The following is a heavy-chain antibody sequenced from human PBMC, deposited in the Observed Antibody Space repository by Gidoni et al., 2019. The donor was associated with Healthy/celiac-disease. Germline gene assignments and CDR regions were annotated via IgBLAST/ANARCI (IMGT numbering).Heavy chain of an antibody. CDR3: ARGVWFGELLLTQEYFQH. Sequence: EVQLVESGGGLVQPGGSLRLSCAASGFTFSSYSMNWVRQAPGKGLEWVSYISSSSSTIYYADSVKGRFTISRDNAKNSLYLQMNSLRAEDTAVYYCARGVWFGELLLTQEYFQHWGQGTLVTVSS. V-gene: IGHV3-48*01. CDR1: GFTFSSYS. D-gene: IGHD3-10*01. J-gene: IGHJ1*01. CDR2: ISSSSSTI.